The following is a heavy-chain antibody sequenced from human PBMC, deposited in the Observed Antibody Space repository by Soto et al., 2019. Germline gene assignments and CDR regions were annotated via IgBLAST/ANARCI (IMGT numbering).Heavy chain of an antibody. V-gene: IGHV4-39*02. J-gene: IGHJ5*02. Sequence: SETLSLTCTVSGDSITRSNFYWGWIRQPPGRGLEWLGSIFYSGSTFYNPALKSRVTFSVDTSKNHFSLKLSSVTAADTAVYYCARHKTTMLTVVSAFDPWGQGTRVTVSS. CDR1: GDSITRSNFY. CDR3: ARHKTTMLTVVSAFDP. CDR2: IFYSGST. D-gene: IGHD3-22*01.